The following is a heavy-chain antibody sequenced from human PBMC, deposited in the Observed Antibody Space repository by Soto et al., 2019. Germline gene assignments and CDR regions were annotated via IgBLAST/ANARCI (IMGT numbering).Heavy chain of an antibody. CDR1: GGSISSYY. Sequence: PSETLSLTCTVSGGSISSYYWSWIRQPPGKGLEWIGEINHSGSTNYNPSLKSRVTISVDTSKNQFSLKLSSVTAADTAVYYCARGQVVVAATHAFDIWGQGTMVTVSS. CDR2: INHSGST. D-gene: IGHD2-15*01. CDR3: ARGQVVVAATHAFDI. J-gene: IGHJ3*02. V-gene: IGHV4-34*01.